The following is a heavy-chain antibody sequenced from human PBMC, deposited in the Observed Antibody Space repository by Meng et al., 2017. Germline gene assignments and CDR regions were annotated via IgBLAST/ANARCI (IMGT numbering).Heavy chain of an antibody. D-gene: IGHD4-17*01. CDR3: ARGSMFGATVTKIDY. J-gene: IGHJ4*02. CDR2: INHSGST. CDR1: GGSFSGYY. Sequence: QLQLQQWGAVLLKPSATLSLTCAVYGGSFSGYYWSWIRQPPGKGLEWIGGINHSGSTNYNPSLKSRVTISVDTSKNQFSLKLSSVTAADTAVYYCARGSMFGATVTKIDYWGQGTLVTVSS. V-gene: IGHV4-34*01.